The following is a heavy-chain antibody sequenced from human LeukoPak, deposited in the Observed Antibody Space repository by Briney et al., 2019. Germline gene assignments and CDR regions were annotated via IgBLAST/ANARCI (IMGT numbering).Heavy chain of an antibody. CDR1: GVTFSSYA. CDR2: SRCSGSRHST. CDR3: AKDIVGGGDGY. V-gene: IGHV3-23*01. D-gene: IGHD2-21*02. Sequence: GGSLRHFCGVSGVTFSSYAMNWVRQARGRGVECVSASRCSGSRHSTVYADSVQGRFTISRDNVHAAVYLQIHSLRVEDPAVYYCAKDIVGGGDGYWGQGNLVIVSS. J-gene: IGHJ4*02.